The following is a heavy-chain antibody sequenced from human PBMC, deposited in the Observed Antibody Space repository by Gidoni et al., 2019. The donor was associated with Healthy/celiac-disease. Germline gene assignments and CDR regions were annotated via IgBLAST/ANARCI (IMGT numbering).Heavy chain of an antibody. CDR1: GFTFSSYA. V-gene: IGHV3-23*01. Sequence: EVQLLESGGGLVQPGGSLRPSCAASGFTFSSYAMSWVRQAPGKGLEWVSAISGSGGSTYYADSVKGRFTISRDNSKNTLYLQMNSLRAEDTAVYYCARAVGGYGDVMGFDAFDIWGQGTMVTVSS. J-gene: IGHJ3*02. D-gene: IGHD4-17*01. CDR2: ISGSGGST. CDR3: ARAVGGYGDVMGFDAFDI.